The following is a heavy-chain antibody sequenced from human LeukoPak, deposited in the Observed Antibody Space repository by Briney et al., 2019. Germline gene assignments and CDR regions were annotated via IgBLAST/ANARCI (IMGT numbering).Heavy chain of an antibody. CDR2: INHSGST. D-gene: IGHD3-22*01. Sequence: SETLSLTCAVYGGSFSGYYWSWLRQPPGKGLEWIGEINHSGSTNYNPSLKSRVTISVDTSKNLFSLNLSSVTAADTAVYYCARRRYDASGFYPSRGRYFDYWGQGTLVIVSS. J-gene: IGHJ4*02. V-gene: IGHV4-34*01. CDR1: GGSFSGYY. CDR3: ARRRYDASGFYPSRGRYFDY.